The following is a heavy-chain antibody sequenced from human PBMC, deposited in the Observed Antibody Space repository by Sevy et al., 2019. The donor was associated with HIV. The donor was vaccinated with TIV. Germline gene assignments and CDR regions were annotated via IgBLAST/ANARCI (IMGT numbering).Heavy chain of an antibody. J-gene: IGHJ4*02. D-gene: IGHD4-4*01. V-gene: IGHV3-33*01. CDR2: IWYDGSNK. CDR3: ARDKDYSNYLPDY. Sequence: GGSLILSCAASGFTFSSHGMHWVRQAPGKGLEWVAVIWYDGSNKYYADSVKGRFTISRDNSKSTLFLQINSLRAEDTAVYFCARDKDYSNYLPDYWGQGTLVTVSS. CDR1: GFTFSSHG.